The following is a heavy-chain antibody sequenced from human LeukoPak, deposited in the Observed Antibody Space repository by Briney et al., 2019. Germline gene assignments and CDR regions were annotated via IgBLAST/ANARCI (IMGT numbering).Heavy chain of an antibody. Sequence: GGSLRLSCAASGFTFSSYAMSWVRQAPGKGLEWVSAISGSGGSTYYADSVKGRFTISRDNSKNTLYLQVNSLRAEDTAVYYCAKGPSCSSTSCYKGPPDYWGQGTLVTVSS. CDR3: AKGPSCSSTSCYKGPPDY. D-gene: IGHD2-2*02. J-gene: IGHJ4*02. CDR1: GFTFSSYA. V-gene: IGHV3-23*01. CDR2: ISGSGGST.